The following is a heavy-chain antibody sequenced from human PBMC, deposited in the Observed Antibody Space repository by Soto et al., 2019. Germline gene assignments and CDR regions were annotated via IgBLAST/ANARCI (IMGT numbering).Heavy chain of an antibody. Sequence: QVQLVESGGGVVQPGRSLRLSCAASGFTFSSYGMHWVRQAPGKGLEWVAVIWYDGSNKYYADSVKGRFTISRDNSKNTLYLQMNSLRAEDTAVYYCARDGDGVLWFGEPSRWFDPWGQGTLVTVSS. V-gene: IGHV3-33*01. D-gene: IGHD3-10*01. CDR1: GFTFSSYG. CDR3: ARDGDGVLWFGEPSRWFDP. CDR2: IWYDGSNK. J-gene: IGHJ5*02.